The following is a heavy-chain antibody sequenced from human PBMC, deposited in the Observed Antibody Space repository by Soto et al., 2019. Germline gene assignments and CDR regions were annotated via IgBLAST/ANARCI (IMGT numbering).Heavy chain of an antibody. Sequence: ASVKVSCKASGFTFTSSAVQWVRQARGQRLEWIGWIVVGSGNTNYAQKFQERVTITRDMSTSTAYMELSSLRSEDTAVYYCVGNWNYGDFDYWGQGTLVTVSS. CDR2: IVVGSGNT. D-gene: IGHD1-7*01. CDR3: VGNWNYGDFDY. J-gene: IGHJ4*02. CDR1: GFTFTSSA. V-gene: IGHV1-58*01.